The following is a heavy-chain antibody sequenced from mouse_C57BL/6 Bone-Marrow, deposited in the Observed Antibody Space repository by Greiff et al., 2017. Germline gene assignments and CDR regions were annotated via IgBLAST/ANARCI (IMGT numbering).Heavy chain of an antibody. CDR1: GFTFSSYA. Sequence: EVHLVESGGGLVKPGGSLKLSCAASGFTFSSYAMSWVRQTPEKRLEWVATISDGGSYTYYPDNVKGRFTISRDNAKNNLYLQMSNLKSEDTAMYDWASEITTVVVPARAYWGQGTLVTVSA. V-gene: IGHV5-4*01. J-gene: IGHJ3*01. CDR2: ISDGGSYT. CDR3: ASEITTVVVPARAY. D-gene: IGHD1-1*01.